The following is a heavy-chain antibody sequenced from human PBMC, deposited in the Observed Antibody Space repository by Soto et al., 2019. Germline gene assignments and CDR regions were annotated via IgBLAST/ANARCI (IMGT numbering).Heavy chain of an antibody. CDR1: GFVLSNHA. CDR3: AKGSGSGYRTPADS. J-gene: IGHJ4*02. Sequence: RGPLRLSCPASGFVLSNHAMSWVRLAPGKGLEWVSALSRSRAGKYHAAAVKGRFTISRDTSQNTLYLQMNSLSPEETAVYYCAKGSGSGYRTPADSWGQGTLVPVSS. V-gene: IGHV3-23*01. D-gene: IGHD2-15*01. CDR2: LSRSRAGK.